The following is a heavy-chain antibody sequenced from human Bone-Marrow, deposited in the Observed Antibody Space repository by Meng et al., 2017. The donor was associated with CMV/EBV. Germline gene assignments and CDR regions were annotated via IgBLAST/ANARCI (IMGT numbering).Heavy chain of an antibody. J-gene: IGHJ6*02. CDR3: AREGRPIFGVVILYYYYYGMDV. CDR2: IYPGDPDT. D-gene: IGHD3-3*01. V-gene: IGHV5-51*01. Sequence: GGSLRLSCKGPGYSFTSYWIGGVRQMPEKGLEWMGIIYPGDPDTRYSPSFQGQVTISADKSISTAYLQWSSLKASDTAMYYCAREGRPIFGVVILYYYYYGMDVWGQGTTVTVSS. CDR1: GYSFTSYW.